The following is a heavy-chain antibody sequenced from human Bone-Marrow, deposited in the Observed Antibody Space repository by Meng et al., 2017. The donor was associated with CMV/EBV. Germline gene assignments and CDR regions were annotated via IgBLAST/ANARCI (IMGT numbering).Heavy chain of an antibody. D-gene: IGHD3-22*01. CDR1: GFTFSSYS. Sequence: GGSLRLSCAASGFTFSSYSMNWVRQAPGKGLEWVSSISSSSSYIYYADSVKGRFTISRDNAKNSLYLQMNSLRAEDTALYYCAKDGHYYDSSGYYQGGGAFDIWGQGTMVTVPS. CDR2: ISSSSSYI. CDR3: AKDGHYYDSSGYYQGGGAFDI. J-gene: IGHJ3*02. V-gene: IGHV3-21*04.